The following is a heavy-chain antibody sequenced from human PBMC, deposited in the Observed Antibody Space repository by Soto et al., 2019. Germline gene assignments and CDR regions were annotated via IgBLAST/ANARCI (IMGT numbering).Heavy chain of an antibody. D-gene: IGHD6-13*01. CDR1: GGSFSGYY. CDR2: INHSGST. CDR3: ARSVAEENYGMDV. J-gene: IGHJ6*02. Sequence: QVQLQQWGAGLLKPSETLSLTCAVYGGSFSGYYWSWIRQPPGKGLEWIGEINHSGSTNYNPSLKRRVTISVDTSKNQFSLKLSSVTAADTAVYYCARSVAEENYGMDVWGQGTTVTVSS. V-gene: IGHV4-34*01.